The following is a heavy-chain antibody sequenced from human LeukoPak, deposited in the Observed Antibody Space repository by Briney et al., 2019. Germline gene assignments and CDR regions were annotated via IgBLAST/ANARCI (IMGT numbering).Heavy chain of an antibody. D-gene: IGHD2-2*01. J-gene: IGHJ3*02. Sequence: ASVKVSCKVSGYTLTELSMHWVRQAPGKGLEWMGGFDPEDGETIYAQKFQGRVTMTEDTSTDTAYMELSSLRSEDTAVYYCATPRYCSSTSCYSEAFDIWGQGTMVTVSS. CDR3: ATPRYCSSTSCYSEAFDI. V-gene: IGHV1-24*01. CDR1: GYTLTELS. CDR2: FDPEDGET.